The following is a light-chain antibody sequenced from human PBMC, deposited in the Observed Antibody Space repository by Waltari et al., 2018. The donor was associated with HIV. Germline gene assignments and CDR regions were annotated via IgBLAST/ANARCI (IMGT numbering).Light chain of an antibody. CDR2: WAS. V-gene: IGKV4-1*01. CDR1: QNVFYSSNNRNY. Sequence: IALTQSPDSLAVSLGARSTIKCKSSQNVFYSSNNRNYLSWYQQKPGQPPKLIFYWASSRQSGVPDRFSGSGSGTDFTLTISSLQAEDVAVYFCQQTYSIPPTFGGGTKVEI. J-gene: IGKJ4*01. CDR3: QQTYSIPPT.